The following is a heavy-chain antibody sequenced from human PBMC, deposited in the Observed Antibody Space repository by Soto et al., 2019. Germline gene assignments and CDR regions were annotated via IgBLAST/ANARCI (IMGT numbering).Heavy chain of an antibody. V-gene: IGHV4-39*01. CDR3: ARFSGNAFDI. CDR1: GGSISSSSYN. D-gene: IGHD3-10*01. Sequence: SETLSLTCSVSGGSISSSSYNWDWIRQPPGKGREWIGTIYYNGDTDYNPSLKSRATISVDASDYQFSLKLSSVTAADTSIYYCARFSGNAFDIWGHGTMVTVSS. CDR2: IYYNGDT. J-gene: IGHJ3*02.